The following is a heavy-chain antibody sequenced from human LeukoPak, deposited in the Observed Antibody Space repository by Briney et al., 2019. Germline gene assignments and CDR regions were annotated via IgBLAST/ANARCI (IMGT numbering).Heavy chain of an antibody. CDR3: ARGYCSSTSCNYYYYYYMDV. V-gene: IGHV1-2*04. CDR2: INPNSGGT. J-gene: IGHJ6*03. CDR1: GYTFTGYY. Sequence: GASVKVSCKASGYTFTGYYMHWVRQAPGQGLEWMGWINPNSGGTNYAQKFQGWVTMTRDTSISTAYMELSRLRSDDTAVYYCARGYCSSTSCNYYYYYYMDVWGKGTTVTVSS. D-gene: IGHD2-2*01.